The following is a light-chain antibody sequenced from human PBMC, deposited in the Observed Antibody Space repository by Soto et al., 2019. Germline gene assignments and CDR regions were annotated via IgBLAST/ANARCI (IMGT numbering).Light chain of an antibody. J-gene: IGLJ2*01. CDR2: EVS. Sequence: QSALTQPASVSGSPGQSITISCTGTSSDIGDYNYVSWYQQHPGKAPKLIFFEVSNRPSGFSNRFSGSKSANTASLTISGLQAEDEAYYYCSSFTTSSAPVVFGGGTKLTVL. CDR1: SSDIGDYNY. CDR3: SSFTTSSAPVV. V-gene: IGLV2-14*01.